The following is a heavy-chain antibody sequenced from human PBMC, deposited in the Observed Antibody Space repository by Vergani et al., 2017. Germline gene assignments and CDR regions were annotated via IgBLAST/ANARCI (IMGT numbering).Heavy chain of an antibody. J-gene: IGHJ4*02. Sequence: QVQLQQWGPGLVKPSETLFLTCTVSADSISSGSYYWGWIRQPPGKSLEWIGSIYYSGLTYYNPSLKSRVAISVDTSKNQFSLKVTSVTAADTAVYFCARQRPGSGWSPGDFDDWGQGILVTVSS. D-gene: IGHD6-19*01. CDR1: ADSISSGSYY. CDR3: ARQRPGSGWSPGDFDD. V-gene: IGHV4-39*01. CDR2: IYYSGLT.